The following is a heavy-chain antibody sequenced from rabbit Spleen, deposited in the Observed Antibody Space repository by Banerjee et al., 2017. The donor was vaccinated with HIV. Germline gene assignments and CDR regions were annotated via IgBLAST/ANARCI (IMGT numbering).Heavy chain of an antibody. CDR3: AREKSGIVGYDL. V-gene: IGHV1S45*01. Sequence: QEQLVESGGGLVQPGASLTLTCTASGFSFSSSDWIYWVRQAPGKGLEWIGYIDPVFGTTYYASWATGRFTISKTSSTTVTLQMTSLTAADTATYFCAREKSGIVGYDLWGPGTLVTVS. CDR2: IDPVFGTT. CDR1: GFSFSSSDW. D-gene: IGHD6-1*01. J-gene: IGHJ4*01.